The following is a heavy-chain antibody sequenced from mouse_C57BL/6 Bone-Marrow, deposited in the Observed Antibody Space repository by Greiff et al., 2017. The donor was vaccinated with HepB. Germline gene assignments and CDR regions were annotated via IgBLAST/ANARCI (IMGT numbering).Heavy chain of an antibody. CDR2: INPNNGGT. V-gene: IGHV1-26*01. CDR3: ARSLPFTGGY. CDR1: GYTFTDYY. J-gene: IGHJ2*01. Sequence: EVQLQQSGPELVKPGASVKISCKASGYTFTDYYMNWVKQSHGKSLEWIGDINPNNGGTSYNQKFKGKATLTVDKSSSTAYMGLRSLTSEDSAVYYCARSLPFTGGYWGQGTTLTVSS.